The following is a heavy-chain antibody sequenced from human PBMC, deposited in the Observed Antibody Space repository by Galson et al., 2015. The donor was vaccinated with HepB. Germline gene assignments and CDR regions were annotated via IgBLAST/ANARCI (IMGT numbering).Heavy chain of an antibody. CDR1: GYSFTSYW. Sequence: QSGAEVKKPGESLKISCKGSGYSFTSYWIGWVRQMPGKGLEWMGIIYPGDSDTRYSPSFQGQVTISADKSISTAYLQWSSLKASDTAMYYCARRTGVMSSSWYAVAVAGTQETYNWFDPWGQGTLVTVSS. D-gene: IGHD6-19*01. J-gene: IGHJ5*02. CDR3: ARRTGVMSSSWYAVAVAGTQETYNWFDP. CDR2: IYPGDSDT. V-gene: IGHV5-51*01.